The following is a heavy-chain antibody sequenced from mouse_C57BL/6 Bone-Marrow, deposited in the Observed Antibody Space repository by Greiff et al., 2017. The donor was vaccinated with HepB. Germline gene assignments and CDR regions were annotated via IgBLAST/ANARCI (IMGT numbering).Heavy chain of an antibody. CDR3: ARVKPSRGSAY. J-gene: IGHJ3*01. V-gene: IGHV1-78*01. CDR2: IYPRDGST. Sequence: LEWIGYIYPRDGSTKYNEKFKGKATLTADKSSSTAYMQLNSLTSEDSAVYFCARVKPSRGSAYWGQGTLVTVSA.